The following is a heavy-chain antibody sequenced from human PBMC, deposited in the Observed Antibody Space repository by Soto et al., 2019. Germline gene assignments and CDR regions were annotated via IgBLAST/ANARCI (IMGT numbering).Heavy chain of an antibody. CDR2: ISYDGSNK. CDR1: GFTFSSYA. Sequence: GSLRLSCAASGFTFSSYAMHWVRQAPGKGLEWVAVISYDGSNKYYADSVKGRFTISRDNSKNTLYLQMNSLRAEDTAVYYCARDGSWGSANWFDPWGQGTLVTVSS. J-gene: IGHJ5*02. V-gene: IGHV3-30-3*01. CDR3: ARDGSWGSANWFDP. D-gene: IGHD1-26*01.